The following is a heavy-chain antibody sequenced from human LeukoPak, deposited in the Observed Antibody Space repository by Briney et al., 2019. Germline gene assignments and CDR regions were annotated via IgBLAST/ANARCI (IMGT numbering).Heavy chain of an antibody. V-gene: IGHV4-4*07. CDR1: GGSISSHY. J-gene: IGHJ4*02. D-gene: IGHD2-2*01. CDR2: IYSSGST. Sequence: SETLSLTCTVSGGSISSHYWSWIRQPAGKGLEWIGRIYSSGSTNYNPSLKSRVTMSVDTSKNQFSLKLSSVAAADTAMYYCATYYCSSVCRFDNWGQGTLVTVSS. CDR3: ATYYCSSVCRFDN.